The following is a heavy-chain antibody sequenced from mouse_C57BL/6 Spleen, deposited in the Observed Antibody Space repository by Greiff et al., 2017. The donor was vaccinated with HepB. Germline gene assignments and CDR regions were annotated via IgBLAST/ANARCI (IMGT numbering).Heavy chain of an antibody. CDR2: ISSGSSTI. V-gene: IGHV5-17*01. D-gene: IGHD1-1*01. J-gene: IGHJ4*01. CDR1: GFTFSDYG. Sequence: EVKLVESGGGLVKPGGSLKLSCAASGFTFSDYGMHWVRQAPEKGLEWVAYISSGSSTIYYADTVKGRFTISRDNAKNTLFLQMTSLRSEDTAMYYCARSYYGSSYWAMDYWGQGTSVTVSS. CDR3: ARSYYGSSYWAMDY.